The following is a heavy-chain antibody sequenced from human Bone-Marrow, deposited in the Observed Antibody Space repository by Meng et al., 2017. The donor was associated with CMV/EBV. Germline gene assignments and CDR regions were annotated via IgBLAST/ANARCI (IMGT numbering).Heavy chain of an antibody. Sequence: GESLKISCAASGFTFSSYWMTWVRQAPGKGLEWVANIKKDGSEKYYVDSVKGRFTISRDNAKNSLYLQMSSLRAEDTAVYFCANQCTSTSCKFWGQGTLVTVSS. V-gene: IGHV3-7*01. D-gene: IGHD2-2*01. J-gene: IGHJ4*02. CDR2: IKKDGSEK. CDR3: ANQCTSTSCKF. CDR1: GFTFSSYW.